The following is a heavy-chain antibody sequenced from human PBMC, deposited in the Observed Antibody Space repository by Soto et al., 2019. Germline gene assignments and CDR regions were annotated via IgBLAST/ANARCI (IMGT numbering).Heavy chain of an antibody. CDR2: ISLYSDGA. V-gene: IGHV1-18*01. CDR1: GYTFSNYG. D-gene: IGHD2-2*01. J-gene: IGHJ5*02. CDR3: ARLVPGAEAWFGP. Sequence: QVQLVQSGGEVKRPGASVKVSCKTSGYTFSNYGITWVRQAPGQPLEWLGWISLYSDGANYAQKFQGRVSMTTDTSTTTAYMEVMSLRSDDTAVDYCARLVPGAEAWFGPWGQGTLVTVSS.